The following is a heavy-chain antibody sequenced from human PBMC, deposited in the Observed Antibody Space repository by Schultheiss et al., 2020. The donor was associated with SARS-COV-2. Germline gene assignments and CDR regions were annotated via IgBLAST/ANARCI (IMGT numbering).Heavy chain of an antibody. CDR2: IYYSGST. D-gene: IGHD2-2*03. Sequence: SETLSLTCTVSGGSISSYYWSWIRQPPGKGLEWIGYIYYSGSTYYNPSLMSRVTISVDTSKNQFSLKLSSVTAADTAVYYCARGVGWIEGDYWGQGTLVTVSS. CDR1: GGSISSYY. J-gene: IGHJ4*02. V-gene: IGHV4-59*12. CDR3: ARGVGWIEGDY.